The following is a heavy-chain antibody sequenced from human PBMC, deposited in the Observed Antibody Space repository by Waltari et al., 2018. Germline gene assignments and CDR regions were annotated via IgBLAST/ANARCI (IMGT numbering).Heavy chain of an antibody. CDR1: GFTFHGYA. V-gene: IGHV3-23*01. Sequence: EVQLLESGGGLIQPGGSLRLSCAASGFTFHGYAMSWVRQAPGKGLEWVSAISASGRTTYYTDSVKGRFAISRDNSKNTLFLEMNSLRAEDTAIYFCAKDLGGSGSYSFHYWGQGTLVTVSS. CDR2: ISASGRTT. CDR3: AKDLGGSGSYSFHY. D-gene: IGHD3-16*01. J-gene: IGHJ4*02.